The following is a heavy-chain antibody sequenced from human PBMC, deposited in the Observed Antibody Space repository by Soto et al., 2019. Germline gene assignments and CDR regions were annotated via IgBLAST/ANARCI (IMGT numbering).Heavy chain of an antibody. J-gene: IGHJ3*02. CDR1: GVSFTTYV. CDR3: AKGLLAIVGTTLPRDAFNI. CDR2: ISHDGSYK. V-gene: IGHV3-30*18. Sequence: PGGSPGLGGASSGVSFTTYVMPWVRKAPGKGLEWVAVISHDGSYKYYGDAVKGRFTISRDTSKNAVYLEMNSLRPEDTAVYYCAKGLLAIVGTTLPRDAFNIWGQGTMVTVSS. D-gene: IGHD1-26*01.